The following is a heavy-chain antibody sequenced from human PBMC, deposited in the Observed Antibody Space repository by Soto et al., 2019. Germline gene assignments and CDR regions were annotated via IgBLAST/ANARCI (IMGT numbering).Heavy chain of an antibody. CDR1: GYTFTGYY. J-gene: IGHJ3*02. V-gene: IGHV1-2*04. CDR3: ARPGAYSGSYGGAHDAFDI. D-gene: IGHD1-26*01. Sequence: ASVKVSCKASGYTFTGYYMHWVRQAPGQGLEWMGWINPNSGGTNYAQKFQGWVTMTRDTSISTAYMELSRLRSDDTAVYYCARPGAYSGSYGGAHDAFDIWGQGTMVTVSS. CDR2: INPNSGGT.